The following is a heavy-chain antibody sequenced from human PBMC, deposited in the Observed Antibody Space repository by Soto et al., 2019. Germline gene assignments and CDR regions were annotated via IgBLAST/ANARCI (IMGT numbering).Heavy chain of an antibody. CDR1: GFTFSNYW. CDR2: IKEDGSEK. V-gene: IGHV3-7*01. J-gene: IGHJ3*02. Sequence: EEQLVESGGGLVQPGGSLRLSCAASGFTFSNYWMSWVRQAPGKGLEWVANIKEDGSEKYSVDSVKGRFTISRDNAKNSVYFQMNSLRGEDTAVYYCVRFRLYFSVTGCFADAFDIWGQGTMVTVSS. CDR3: VRFRLYFSVTGCFADAFDI. D-gene: IGHD2-2*01.